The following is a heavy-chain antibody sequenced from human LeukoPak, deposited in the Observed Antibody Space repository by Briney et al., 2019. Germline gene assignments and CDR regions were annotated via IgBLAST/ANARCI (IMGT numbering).Heavy chain of an antibody. CDR2: ISWNSGSI. CDR3: AKARTGGATDFDY. CDR1: GFTFDDYA. V-gene: IGHV3-9*01. J-gene: IGHJ4*02. D-gene: IGHD1-26*01. Sequence: GGSLRLSCAASGFTFDDYAMHWVRQAPGKGLEWVSGISWNSGSIGYADSVKGRFTISRDNAKNSLYLQMNSLRAEDTASYYCAKARTGGATDFDYWGQGTLVTVSS.